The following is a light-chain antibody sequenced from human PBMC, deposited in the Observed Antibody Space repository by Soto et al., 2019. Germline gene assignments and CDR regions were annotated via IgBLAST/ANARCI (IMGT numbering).Light chain of an antibody. Sequence: EMVCKLYSCTVSLYAGERATXSCWASQIVNRYLVWYQQKPGHAPRLLMYDASNRATGIPARFSDSRSKTDFTLTIRTLEPEDFAVYYCEQRGTFPWTFCQGTTVDIK. V-gene: IGKV3-11*01. J-gene: IGKJ1*01. CDR2: DAS. CDR1: QIVNRY. CDR3: EQRGTFPWT.